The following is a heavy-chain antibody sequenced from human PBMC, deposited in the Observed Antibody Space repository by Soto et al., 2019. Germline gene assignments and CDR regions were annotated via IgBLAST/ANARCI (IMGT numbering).Heavy chain of an antibody. CDR3: ARGGVAYYDSSGYYFSPYYFDY. J-gene: IGHJ4*02. CDR1: GGSISSGGYS. V-gene: IGHV4-30-2*01. Sequence: SETLSLTCAVSGGSISSGGYSWSWIRQPPGKGLEWIGYIYHSGSTYYNPSLKSRVTISVDRSKNQFSLKLSSVTAADTAVYYCARGGVAYYDSSGYYFSPYYFDYWGQGTLVTVSS. CDR2: IYHSGST. D-gene: IGHD3-22*01.